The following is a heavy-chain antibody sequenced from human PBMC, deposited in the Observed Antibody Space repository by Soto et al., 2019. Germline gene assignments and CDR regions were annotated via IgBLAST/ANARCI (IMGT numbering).Heavy chain of an antibody. D-gene: IGHD3-16*01. V-gene: IGHV3-30*03. CDR2: ISHDGSYK. Sequence: AVGSLRLSCAASGFSFTTYVMHWVRQAPGKGLEWVAVISHDGSYKYYGDAVKGRFTISRDTSQDTLYLQMDSLRPDDTAVYYCARQAKIGDRSQFYFDSWGQGTLVTVSS. J-gene: IGHJ4*02. CDR1: GFSFTTYV. CDR3: ARQAKIGDRSQFYFDS.